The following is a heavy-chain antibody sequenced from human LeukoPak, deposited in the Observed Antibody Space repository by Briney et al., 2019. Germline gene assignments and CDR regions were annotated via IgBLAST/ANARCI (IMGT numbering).Heavy chain of an antibody. CDR1: GFSFSNHY. CDR2: INEDGSNK. V-gene: IGHV3-7*01. J-gene: IGHJ4*02. Sequence: GGSLRLSCTASGFSFSNHYMRWTRQAPGKGLEWVANINEDGSNKWHLGSVKGRFTVSRDNARNSLYLQMNSLRVEDTAVYYCTRVIVAVPGYFDYFDFWGQGVLVTVSS. D-gene: IGHD6-19*01. CDR3: TRVIVAVPGYFDYFDF.